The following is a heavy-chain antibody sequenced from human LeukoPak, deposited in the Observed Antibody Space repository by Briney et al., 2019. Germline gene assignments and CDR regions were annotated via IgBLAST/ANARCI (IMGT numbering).Heavy chain of an antibody. D-gene: IGHD6-19*01. CDR1: GFTISSYW. CDR3: VRLADPGY. J-gene: IGHJ4*02. V-gene: IGHV3-74*01. CDR2: ISSDGSTT. Sequence: QPGGSLRLSCAASGFTISSYWMHWVRQAPGKGLVWVSRISSDGSTTTYADSVKGRFTISKDNAKNMVYLQMNSLRAEDTAVYHCVRLADPGYRGQGALVTVSS.